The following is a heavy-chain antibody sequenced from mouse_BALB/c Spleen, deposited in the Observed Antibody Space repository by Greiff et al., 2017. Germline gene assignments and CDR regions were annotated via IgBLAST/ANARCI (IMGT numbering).Heavy chain of an antibody. CDR2: ISSGGSCT. V-gene: IGHV5-6-4*01. CDR3: TRGGTTVVDWYFDV. D-gene: IGHD1-1*01. CDR1: GFTFSSYT. Sequence: EVQLVESGGGLVQPGGSLKLSCAASGFTFSSYTMSWVRQTPEKRLEWVATISSGGSCTYYPDSVKGRFTISRDNAKNTLYLQMSSLKSEDTAMYYCTRGGTTVVDWYFDVWGAGTTVTVSS. J-gene: IGHJ1*01.